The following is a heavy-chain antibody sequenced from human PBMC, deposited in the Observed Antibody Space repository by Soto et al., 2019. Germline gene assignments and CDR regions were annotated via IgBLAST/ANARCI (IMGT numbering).Heavy chain of an antibody. CDR2: MNPNSGNT. CDR1: GYTFTSYD. J-gene: IGHJ3*02. Sequence: RASVKVSCKASGYTFTSYDINWVRQATGQGLEWMGWMNPNSGNTGYAQKFQGRVTMTRNTSISTAYMELSSLRSEDTAVYYCARGFYYYDSSGYYLVRAFDIWGQGTIVTVSS. D-gene: IGHD3-22*01. V-gene: IGHV1-8*01. CDR3: ARGFYYYDSSGYYLVRAFDI.